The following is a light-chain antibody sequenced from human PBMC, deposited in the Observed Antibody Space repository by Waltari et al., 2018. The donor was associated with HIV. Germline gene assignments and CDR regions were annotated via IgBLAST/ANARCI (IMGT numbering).Light chain of an antibody. V-gene: IGKV1-39*01. CDR2: AAS. CDR1: QSISSY. Sequence: DIQMTQSPSSLSASVVDRVTITCRASQSISSYLNWYQQKPGKAPKLLIYAASSLQSGVPSRFSGSGSGTDFTLTISSLQPGDFATYYCQQTYSTPDTFGQGTKLEIK. J-gene: IGKJ2*01. CDR3: QQTYSTPDT.